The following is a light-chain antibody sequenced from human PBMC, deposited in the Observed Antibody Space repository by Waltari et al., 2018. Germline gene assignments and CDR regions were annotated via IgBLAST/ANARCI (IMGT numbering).Light chain of an antibody. CDR1: QSVLSTSNNKNY. CDR2: WAS. J-gene: IGKJ4*01. Sequence: DIVMTQSPDSLAVSLGERATINCNSSQSVLSTSNNKNYLAWYQQKPGQPPKLLIYWASTRESGVPDRFSGSGYGTDFTLTISSLQAEDVAVYYCQQYYSTSALTFGEGTKVEIK. V-gene: IGKV4-1*01. CDR3: QQYYSTSALT.